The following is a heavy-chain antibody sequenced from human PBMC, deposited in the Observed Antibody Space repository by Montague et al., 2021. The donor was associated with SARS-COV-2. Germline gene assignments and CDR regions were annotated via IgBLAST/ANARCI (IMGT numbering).Heavy chain of an antibody. V-gene: IGHV3-74*03. CDR3: ARDKGAATPFDP. CDR1: GFTFSNHW. Sequence: SLRLSCAASGFTFSNHWMHWVRQPPGTGLVWVSRITTDATNTAYADSVKGRFTVSRDNAKNTLYLQMNSLRVQDTAVYYCARDKGAATPFDPWGQGTLVTVSS. D-gene: IGHD4/OR15-4a*01. J-gene: IGHJ5*02. CDR2: ITTDATNT.